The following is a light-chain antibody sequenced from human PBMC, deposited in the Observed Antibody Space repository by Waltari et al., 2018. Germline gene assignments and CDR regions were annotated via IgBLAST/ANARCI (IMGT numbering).Light chain of an antibody. Sequence: QSVLTQPPSASGTPGQRVTISCSGSSSNIGSNPVTWYQQLPGTAPKLLIYSNDQRPSGVPDRFSGSKSGTSASLAISGLQSEDEAGYYCAAWDDSLKTVIVGGGTKLTVL. J-gene: IGLJ2*01. CDR2: SND. CDR1: SSNIGSNP. V-gene: IGLV1-44*01. CDR3: AAWDDSLKTVI.